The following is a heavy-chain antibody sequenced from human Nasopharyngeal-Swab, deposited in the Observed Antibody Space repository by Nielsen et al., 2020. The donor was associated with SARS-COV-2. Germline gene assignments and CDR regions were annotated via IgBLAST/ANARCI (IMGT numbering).Heavy chain of an antibody. J-gene: IGHJ6*02. CDR2: IYSGGSST. D-gene: IGHD4-17*01. V-gene: IGHV3-23*03. Sequence: VRQMTGKWLVWVSVIYSGGSSTYYADSVKGRFTISRDNSKNTLYLQMNSLRAEDTAVYYCAKSTTVTRWGYYYYGMDVWGQGTTVTVSS. CDR3: AKSTTVTRWGYYYYGMDV.